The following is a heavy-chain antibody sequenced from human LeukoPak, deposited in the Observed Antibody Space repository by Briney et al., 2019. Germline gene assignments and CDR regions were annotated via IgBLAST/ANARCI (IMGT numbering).Heavy chain of an antibody. J-gene: IGHJ4*02. Sequence: GGSLRLSCTTSGFTFSTYGIHWVRQAPGKGLEWLTYIRYDGSEKYYADYMKGRITISRENSKNTVSLQMRSMRAEDTAIYYCGKDRLGDWSIDYWGQGTLVTVSS. CDR3: GKDRLGDWSIDY. CDR1: GFTFSTYG. V-gene: IGHV3-30*02. D-gene: IGHD2-21*01. CDR2: IRYDGSEK.